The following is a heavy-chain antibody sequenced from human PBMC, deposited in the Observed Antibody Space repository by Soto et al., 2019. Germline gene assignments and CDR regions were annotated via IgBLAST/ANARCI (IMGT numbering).Heavy chain of an antibody. V-gene: IGHV4-31*03. Sequence: QVQLQESGPGLVKPSQTLSLTCTVSGGSISSGGYYWSWIRQHPGKGLEWIGYIYYSGSTYYNPSLKSRLTKSVDTSKNHFSLKLSSVTAADTAVYYCARDHGYSGYDSWFDPWGQGTLVTVSS. CDR1: GGSISSGGYY. CDR2: IYYSGST. D-gene: IGHD5-12*01. J-gene: IGHJ5*02. CDR3: ARDHGYSGYDSWFDP.